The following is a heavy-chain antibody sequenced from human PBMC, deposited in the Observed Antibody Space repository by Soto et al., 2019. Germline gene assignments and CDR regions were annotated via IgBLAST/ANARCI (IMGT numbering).Heavy chain of an antibody. CDR2: INPNSGGT. CDR1: GYTFTGYY. CDR3: ARGTQGYSYGPTEYNYYGMDV. Sequence: ASVKVSCKASGYTFTGYYMHWVRQAPGQGLEWMGWINPNSGGTNYAQKFQGWVTMTRDTSISTAYMELSRLRSDDTAVYYCARGTQGYSYGPTEYNYYGMDVWGQGTTVTVSS. J-gene: IGHJ6*02. V-gene: IGHV1-2*04. D-gene: IGHD5-18*01.